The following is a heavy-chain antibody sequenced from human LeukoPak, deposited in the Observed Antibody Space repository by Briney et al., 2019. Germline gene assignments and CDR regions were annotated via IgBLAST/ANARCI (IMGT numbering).Heavy chain of an antibody. J-gene: IGHJ6*02. V-gene: IGHV1-2*02. D-gene: IGHD6-13*01. Sequence: ASVKVSCKASGGTFSSYAISWVRQAPGQGLEWMGRINPNSGGTNYAQKFQGRVTMTTDTSISTAYMEVSRLRSDDTAVYYCARVRIGQQLDKYYYYAMDVWGQGTTVTVSS. CDR2: INPNSGGT. CDR3: ARVRIGQQLDKYYYYAMDV. CDR1: GGTFSSYA.